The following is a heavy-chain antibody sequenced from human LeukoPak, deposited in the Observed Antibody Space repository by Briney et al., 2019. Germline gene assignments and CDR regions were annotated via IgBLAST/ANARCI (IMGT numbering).Heavy chain of an antibody. Sequence: GASLKISCKGSGSTFSSSWIGWVRPLPGKGLEWMGIIYPGDSDTRYSPSFQGQVTISADKSINTAYLQWSSLKATDTGMYFCARQYGRPYDYWGQGTLVTVSS. CDR2: IYPGDSDT. D-gene: IGHD4-17*01. J-gene: IGHJ4*02. CDR1: GSTFSSSW. CDR3: ARQYGRPYDY. V-gene: IGHV5-51*01.